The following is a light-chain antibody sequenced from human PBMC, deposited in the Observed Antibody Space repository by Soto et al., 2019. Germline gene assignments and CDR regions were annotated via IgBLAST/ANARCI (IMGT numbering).Light chain of an antibody. CDR3: QQYSSYWT. CDR2: DAT. CDR1: QIINRW. J-gene: IGKJ1*01. Sequence: DIQMTQSPSTLSASVGDRVTITCRSSQIINRWLAWYQQKPGKAPKLLIHDATSLESGVPSRFSGSGSGTEFTLTISSLQPDDFATYYCQQYSSYWTFAQGTKVDIK. V-gene: IGKV1-5*01.